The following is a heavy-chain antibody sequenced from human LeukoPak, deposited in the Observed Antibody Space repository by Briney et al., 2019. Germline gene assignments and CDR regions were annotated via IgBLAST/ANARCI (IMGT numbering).Heavy chain of an antibody. CDR2: INHSGST. V-gene: IGHV4-34*01. CDR1: GGSFSGYY. Sequence: SETLSLTCAVYGGSFSGYYWSWIRQPPGKGLEWIGEINHSGSTNYNPSLKSRVTISVDTSKNQFSLKLSSVTAADTAVYYCARGRNYYDSSAPSPFDYWGQGTLVTVS. CDR3: ARGRNYYDSSAPSPFDY. D-gene: IGHD3-22*01. J-gene: IGHJ4*02.